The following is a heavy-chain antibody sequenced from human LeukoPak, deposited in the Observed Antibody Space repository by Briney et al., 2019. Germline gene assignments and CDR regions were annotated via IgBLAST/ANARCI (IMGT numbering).Heavy chain of an antibody. V-gene: IGHV4-39*01. CDR1: GGSISSSSYY. CDR3: ARHLDCSSTSCYYPNDAFDI. D-gene: IGHD2-2*01. Sequence: ASETLPLTCTVSGGSISSSSYYWGWIRQPPGKGLEWIGSIYYSGSTYYNPSLKSRVTISVDTSKNQFSLKLSSVTAADTAVYYCARHLDCSSTSCYYPNDAFDIWGQGTMVTVSS. J-gene: IGHJ3*02. CDR2: IYYSGST.